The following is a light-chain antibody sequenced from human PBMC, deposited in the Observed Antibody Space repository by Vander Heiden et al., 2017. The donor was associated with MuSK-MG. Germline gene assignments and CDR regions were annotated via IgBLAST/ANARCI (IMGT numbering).Light chain of an antibody. V-gene: IGKV3-11*01. Sequence: IVLTQSPGTLSLSPGDRATLSCRASQSVNTFLDWYQQRPGQAPRLLIYDASKSATGIPARFSGSGSGTDFTLTISSLEPEDFAVYFCQQRSNWPPFTFGQGTRMETK. CDR2: DAS. CDR1: QSVNTF. J-gene: IGKJ5*01. CDR3: QQRSNWPPFT.